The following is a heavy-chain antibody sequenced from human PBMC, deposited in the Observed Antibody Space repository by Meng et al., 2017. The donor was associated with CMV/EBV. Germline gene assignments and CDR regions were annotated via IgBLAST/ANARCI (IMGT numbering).Heavy chain of an antibody. CDR3: TPGAVAGGEYYYYGMDV. CDR1: GFTFSSYA. D-gene: IGHD6-19*01. CDR2: IRSKAYGGTT. J-gene: IGHJ6*02. V-gene: IGHV3-49*04. Sequence: GESLKISCAASGFTFSSYAMHWVRQAPGKGLEWVGFIRSKAYGGTTEYAASVKGRFTISRDDSKSIAYLQMNSLKTEDTAVYYCTPGAVAGGEYYYYGMDVWGQGTTVTVSS.